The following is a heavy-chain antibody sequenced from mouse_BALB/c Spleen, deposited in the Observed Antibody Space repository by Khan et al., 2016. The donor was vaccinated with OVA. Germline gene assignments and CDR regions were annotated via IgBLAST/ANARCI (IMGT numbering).Heavy chain of an antibody. D-gene: IGHD1-2*01. V-gene: IGHV1S29*02. CDR3: ETTGYGAFGF. CDR2: IFPNSGGS. Sequence: VQLQQSGPDLVKPGASVRISCKASGYTFTDYNMDWVKQSHGKNLEWIGYIFPNSGGSGYNQQFNTMATLTVDNSLNTCYMYPRSLTSDDSAVYYCETTGYGAFGFWGQGTLVTVSA. J-gene: IGHJ3*01. CDR1: GYTFTDYN.